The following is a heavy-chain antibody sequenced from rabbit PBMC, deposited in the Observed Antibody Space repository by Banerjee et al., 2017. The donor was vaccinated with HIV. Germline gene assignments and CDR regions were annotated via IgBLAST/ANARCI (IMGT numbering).Heavy chain of an antibody. V-gene: IGHV1S40*01. CDR1: GFSFSGSYS. CDR3: ARGLLIGDL. J-gene: IGHJ6*01. CDR2: IYTDSGST. D-gene: IGHD4-2*01. Sequence: QSLEESGGDLVKPGASLTLTCTASGFSFSGSYSICWVRQAPGKGLEWITCIYTDSGSTWYASWAKGRFTISKTSSTTVTLKMTSLTAADTATYFCARGLLIGDLWGPGTLVTVS.